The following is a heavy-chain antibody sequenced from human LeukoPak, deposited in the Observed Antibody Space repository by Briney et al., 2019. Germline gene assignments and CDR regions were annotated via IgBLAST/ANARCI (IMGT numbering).Heavy chain of an antibody. V-gene: IGHV4-4*09. J-gene: IGHJ4*02. CDR3: ARQAAGRIYFDY. CDR2: IYTSGST. D-gene: IGHD6-19*01. Sequence: SETLSLTCTVSGGSISSYYWSWIRQAPGKGLEWIGYIYTSGSTNYNPSLKSRVTISVDTSKNQFSLKLSSVTAADTAVYYCARQAAGRIYFDYWGQGTLVNVSS. CDR1: GGSISSYY.